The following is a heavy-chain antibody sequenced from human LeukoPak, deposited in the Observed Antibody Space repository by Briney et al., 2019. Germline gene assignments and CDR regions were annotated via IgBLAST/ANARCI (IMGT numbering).Heavy chain of an antibody. D-gene: IGHD6-25*01. V-gene: IGHV3-23*01. J-gene: IGHJ4*02. CDR2: ISGSGAST. Sequence: GGSLRLSCVTSGFTFSTYAMSWVRQAPGKGLEWVSGISGSGASTYYADSVKGRFTISRDDARTTLYLQMNSLRVEDTAVFYCERDSGVEAHIDYSGEGNPLTVSA. CDR1: GFTFSTYA. CDR3: ERDSGVEAHIDY.